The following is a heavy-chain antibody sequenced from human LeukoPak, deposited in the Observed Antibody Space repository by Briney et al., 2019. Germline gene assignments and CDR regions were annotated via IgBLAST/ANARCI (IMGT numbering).Heavy chain of an antibody. CDR1: GFTLSSSA. Sequence: GGSLRLSCAASGFTLSSSAMNWVRQAPGKGLEWVSSINNVGSHIYYAGSVKGRFTISRDNTKNSLYLQMNSLRAEDTAVYYCARESSSSLSFDYWGQGALVTVSS. J-gene: IGHJ4*02. V-gene: IGHV3-21*01. CDR2: INNVGSHI. CDR3: ARESSSSLSFDY. D-gene: IGHD6-13*01.